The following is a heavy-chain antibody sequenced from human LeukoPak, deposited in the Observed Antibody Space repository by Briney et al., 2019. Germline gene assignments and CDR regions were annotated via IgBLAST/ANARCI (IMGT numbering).Heavy chain of an antibody. J-gene: IGHJ1*01. CDR3: ASNIAVADSAEYFQH. D-gene: IGHD6-19*01. V-gene: IGHV1-69*04. CDR2: IIPILGIA. CDR1: GGTFSSYA. Sequence: SVKVSCKASGGTFSSYAISWVRQAPGQGLEWMGRIIPILGIANYAQKFQGRVTITADKSTSTAYMELSSLRSEDTAVYYCASNIAVADSAEYFQHWGQGTLVTVSS.